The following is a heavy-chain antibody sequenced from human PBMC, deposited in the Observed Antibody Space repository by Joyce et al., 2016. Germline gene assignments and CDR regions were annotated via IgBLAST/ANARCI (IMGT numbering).Heavy chain of an antibody. CDR1: GFTFSKSV. Sequence: QVQLLESGGGVVQPGRSLRLTCAASGFTFSKSVLHWFRQAPGKGLEWVAVVSTDRNSAYYADSVKGRFTISRDKSKDILYLQMDSLTTEDTAFYYCVREGPRASTPFDYWGQGALVTVSS. CDR3: VREGPRASTPFDY. V-gene: IGHV3-30-3*01. CDR2: VSTDRNSA. J-gene: IGHJ4*02.